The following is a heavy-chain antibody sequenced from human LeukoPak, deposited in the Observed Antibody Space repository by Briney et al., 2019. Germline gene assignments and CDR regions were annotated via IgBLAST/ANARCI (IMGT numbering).Heavy chain of an antibody. CDR1: GGSISSSSYY. Sequence: KPSETLSLTCTVSGGSISSSSYYWGWIRQPPGKGLEWIGSIYYSGSTYYNPSLKSRVTISVDTSKSQFSLKLSSVTAADTAVYYCARLLGYCSGGSRYIRYGSIDYWGQGTLVTVSS. CDR2: IYYSGST. V-gene: IGHV4-39*01. D-gene: IGHD2-15*01. J-gene: IGHJ4*02. CDR3: ARLLGYCSGGSRYIRYGSIDY.